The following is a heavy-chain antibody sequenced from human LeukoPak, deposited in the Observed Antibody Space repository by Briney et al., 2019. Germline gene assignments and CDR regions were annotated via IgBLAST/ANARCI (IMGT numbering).Heavy chain of an antibody. J-gene: IGHJ4*02. CDR1: GFTFSNYS. Sequence: GGSLRLSCAASGFTFSNYSMNWVRQAPGKGLEWVSSISSSSSYIYYADSVKGRFTISRDNAKNSLYLQMNSLRAEDTAVYYCARAMTLTVTTGFDYWGQGTLVTVSS. D-gene: IGHD4-17*01. CDR3: ARAMTLTVTTGFDY. CDR2: ISSSSSYI. V-gene: IGHV3-21*01.